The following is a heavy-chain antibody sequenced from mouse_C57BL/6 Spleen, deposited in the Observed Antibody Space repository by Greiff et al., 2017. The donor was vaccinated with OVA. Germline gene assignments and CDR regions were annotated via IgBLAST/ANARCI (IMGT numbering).Heavy chain of an antibody. V-gene: IGHV1-82*01. CDR2: IYPGDGDT. D-gene: IGHD2-5*01. J-gene: IGHJ4*01. CDR3: ARWGYSNPYYAMDY. CDR1: GYAFSSSW. Sequence: VQLQQSGPELVKPGASVKISCKASGYAFSSSWMNWVKQRPGKGLEWIGRIYPGDGDTNYNGKFKGKATLTADKSSSTAYMQLSSLTSEDSAVYFCARWGYSNPYYAMDYWGQGTSVTVSS.